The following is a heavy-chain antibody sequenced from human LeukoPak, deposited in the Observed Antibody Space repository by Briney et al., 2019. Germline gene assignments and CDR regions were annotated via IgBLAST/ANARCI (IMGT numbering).Heavy chain of an antibody. Sequence: TPSETLSLTCTVSGGSISSYYWSWIRQPPGKGLGWIGYIYYTGSTNYNPSLKSRVTISVDTSKNQFSLKLSSVTAADTAVYYCARVYGSGYDFRGAFDIWGQGTMVTVSS. D-gene: IGHD5-12*01. CDR1: GGSISSYY. CDR3: ARVYGSGYDFRGAFDI. V-gene: IGHV4-59*01. J-gene: IGHJ3*02. CDR2: IYYTGST.